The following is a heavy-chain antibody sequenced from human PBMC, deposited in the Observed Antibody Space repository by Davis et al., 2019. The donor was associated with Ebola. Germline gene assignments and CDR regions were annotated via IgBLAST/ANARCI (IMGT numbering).Heavy chain of an antibody. J-gene: IGHJ6*02. V-gene: IGHV3-30*03. D-gene: IGHD1-14*01. Sequence: GGSLRLSCAASGFTFSSYGMHWVRQAPGKGLEWVAVISYDGSNKYYADSVKGRFTISRENAKNSLYLQMNSLRAGDTAVYYCARGKTVTALEPYRNGMDVWGQGTTVTVSS. CDR3: ARGKTVTALEPYRNGMDV. CDR1: GFTFSSYG. CDR2: ISYDGSNK.